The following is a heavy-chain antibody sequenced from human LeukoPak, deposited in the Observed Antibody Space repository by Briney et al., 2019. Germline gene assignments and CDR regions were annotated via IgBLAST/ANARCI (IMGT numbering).Heavy chain of an antibody. J-gene: IGHJ4*02. CDR2: IYYSGST. CDR3: ARAVHSSGYYPMYYFDY. V-gene: IGHV4-31*03. D-gene: IGHD3-22*01. Sequence: PSETLSLTCTVSGGSISGYYWSWIRQHPGKGLEWIGYIYYSGSTYYNPSLKSRVTISVDTSKNQFSLKLSSVTAADTAVYYCARAVHSSGYYPMYYFDYWGQGTLVTVSS. CDR1: GGSISGYY.